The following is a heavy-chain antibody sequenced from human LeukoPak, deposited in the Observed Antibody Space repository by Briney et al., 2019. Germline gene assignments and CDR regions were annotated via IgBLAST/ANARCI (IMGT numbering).Heavy chain of an antibody. J-gene: IGHJ3*02. CDR2: IYYSGST. CDR3: ARLDSVVVVAATDAFDI. V-gene: IGHV4-39*01. D-gene: IGHD2-15*01. Sequence: PSETLSLTCTVSGGSISSSSYSWGWIRQPPGKGLEWIGSIYYSGSTYYNPSLKSRVTISVDTSKNQFSLKLSSVTAADTAVYYCARLDSVVVVAATDAFDIWGQGTMVTVSS. CDR1: GGSISSSSYS.